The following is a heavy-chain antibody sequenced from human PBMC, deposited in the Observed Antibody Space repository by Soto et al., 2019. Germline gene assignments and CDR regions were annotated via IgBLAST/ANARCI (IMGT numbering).Heavy chain of an antibody. Sequence: PSETLSLTCTVSGGSISSGDYYWSWIRQPPGKRLEWIGYIYYSGSTYYNPFLKSRVTISVDTSKNQFSLKQSSVTAADMAVYFCARVMYYDFWSGSPARAFDIWGQGTMVTVSS. V-gene: IGHV4-30-4*01. J-gene: IGHJ3*02. CDR3: ARVMYYDFWSGSPARAFDI. CDR1: GGSISSGDYY. CDR2: IYYSGST. D-gene: IGHD3-3*01.